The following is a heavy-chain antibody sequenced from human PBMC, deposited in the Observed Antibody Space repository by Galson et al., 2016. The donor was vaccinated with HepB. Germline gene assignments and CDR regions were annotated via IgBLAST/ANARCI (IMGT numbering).Heavy chain of an antibody. D-gene: IGHD4-17*01. CDR1: DGSFSSGGYY. V-gene: IGHV4-31*03. CDR3: AREGLGGDYVGH. J-gene: IGHJ4*02. CDR2: IYYTGST. Sequence: TLSLTCTVSDGSFSSGGYYWTWIRQHPGKGLEWIGYIYYTGSTYYNPSLEGRLTISVDTSKNQFFLRLSSVTAADTAVYFCAREGLGGDYVGHWGQGTLVTVSS.